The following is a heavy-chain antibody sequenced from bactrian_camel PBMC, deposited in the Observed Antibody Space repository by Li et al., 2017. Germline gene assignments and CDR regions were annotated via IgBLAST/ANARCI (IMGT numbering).Heavy chain of an antibody. J-gene: IGHJ4*01. D-gene: IGHD2*01. CDR1: GKTNVLNC. CDR3: SGDCEYLGYGGDLIGGLY. CDR2: VLTDGTT. V-gene: IGHV3S53*01. Sequence: VQLVESGGGLVQPGGSLNLSCAATGKTNVLNCMGWFRQAPGKEREGVAAVLTDGTTYYRDSVKGRFTISQDKAKNTVYLQMDSLKPEDTAMYICSGDCEYLGYGGDLIGGLYWGQGTQVTVS.